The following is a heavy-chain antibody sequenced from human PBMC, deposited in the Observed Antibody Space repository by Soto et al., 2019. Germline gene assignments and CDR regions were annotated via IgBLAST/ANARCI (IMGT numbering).Heavy chain of an antibody. CDR2: IYSGGST. V-gene: IGHV3-53*01. J-gene: IGHJ3*02. CDR1: GFTVSSNY. D-gene: IGHD2-15*01. CDR3: ARDLEYCSGGSCYLTGAFDI. Sequence: GGSLRLSCAASGFTVSSNYMSWVRQAPGKGLEWVSVIYSGGSTYYADSVKGRFTISRDNSKNTLYLQMNSLRAEDTAVYYCARDLEYCSGGSCYLTGAFDIWGQGTMVTVSS.